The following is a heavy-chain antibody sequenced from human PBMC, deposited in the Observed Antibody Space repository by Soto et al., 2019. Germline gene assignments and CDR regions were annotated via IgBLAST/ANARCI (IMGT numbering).Heavy chain of an antibody. Sequence: PGGSLRLSCAASGFTFSSYAMHWVRQAPGKGLEWVAVISYDGSNKYYADSVKGRFTSSRDNSKNTLYLQMNSLRAEDTAVYYCARESLGYYGSGSYFDYWGQGTLVTVSS. D-gene: IGHD3-10*01. V-gene: IGHV3-30-3*01. CDR2: ISYDGSNK. J-gene: IGHJ4*02. CDR3: ARESLGYYGSGSYFDY. CDR1: GFTFSSYA.